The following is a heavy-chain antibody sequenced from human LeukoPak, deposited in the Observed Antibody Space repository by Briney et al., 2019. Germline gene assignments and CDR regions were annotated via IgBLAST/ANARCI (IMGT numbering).Heavy chain of an antibody. J-gene: IGHJ5*02. CDR1: GYTFTSYT. D-gene: IGHD6-13*01. V-gene: IGHV1-3*01. CDR2: INAGNGNT. Sequence: GASVKVSYKASGYTFTSYTIHWVRQAPGQRLEWMGWINAGNGNTKYSQKFQGRVTITRDTSASTAYMDLSSLKSEDTAVYYCAGHSSSWNNWFDPWGQGTLVTVSS. CDR3: AGHSSSWNNWFDP.